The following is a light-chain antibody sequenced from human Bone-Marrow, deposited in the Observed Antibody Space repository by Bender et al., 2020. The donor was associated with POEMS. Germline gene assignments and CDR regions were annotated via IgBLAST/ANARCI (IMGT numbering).Light chain of an antibody. Sequence: QSALTQPASVSGSPGQSITISCIGTSSDIGTYDRVSWFQQHPGKAPKLLIYEATRRPSGVPDRFSGSKSGNTASLTISGLQAEDETDYYCCSFAGSSPFAYVFGTGTRVTVL. CDR2: EAT. CDR3: CSFAGSSPFAYV. V-gene: IGLV2-23*02. J-gene: IGLJ1*01. CDR1: SSDIGTYDR.